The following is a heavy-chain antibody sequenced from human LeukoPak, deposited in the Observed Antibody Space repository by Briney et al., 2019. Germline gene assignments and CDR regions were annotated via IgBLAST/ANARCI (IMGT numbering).Heavy chain of an antibody. CDR1: GGSFSGYY. CDR3: ARADIVATIGGYYYYMDV. Sequence: SETLSLTCAVYGGSFSGYYWSWIRQSPGKGLEWIGEINHSGSANYNPSLKSRVTISVDTSKNQFSLKLSSVTAADTAVYYCARADIVATIGGYYYYMDVWSKGTTVTVSS. CDR2: INHSGSA. D-gene: IGHD5-12*01. J-gene: IGHJ6*03. V-gene: IGHV4-34*01.